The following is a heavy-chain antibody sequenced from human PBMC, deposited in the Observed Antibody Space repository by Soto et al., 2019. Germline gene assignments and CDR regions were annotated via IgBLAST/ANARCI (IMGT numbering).Heavy chain of an antibody. CDR2: IFSNDEK. CDR1: GFSLSNARMG. D-gene: IGHD3-16*01. Sequence: QVTLKESGPVLVKPTETLTLTCTVSGFSLSNARMGVSWIRQPPGKALEWLAHIFSNDEKSYSTSLKSRLTIXXDXSXXQVVLTMTNMDPVDTATYYCARIHRHYDYVSSSDYWGQGTLVTVSS. V-gene: IGHV2-26*01. J-gene: IGHJ4*02. CDR3: ARIHRHYDYVSSSDY.